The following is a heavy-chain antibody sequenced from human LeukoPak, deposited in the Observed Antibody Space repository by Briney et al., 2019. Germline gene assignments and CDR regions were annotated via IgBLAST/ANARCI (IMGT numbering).Heavy chain of an antibody. CDR2: SYYSGST. V-gene: IGHV4-59*01. Sequence: SETLSFTCTFSVGSISSYYWSWIRQPPGKGLEWFGNSYYSGSTNYNPSLKGRVTISVDASKNQLFLKLSSVTAADTDVYYCARAGKYYDILTGYYLPYYYYYGMGVWGQGTTVTVSS. J-gene: IGHJ6*02. D-gene: IGHD3-9*01. CDR1: VGSISSYY. CDR3: ARAGKYYDILTGYYLPYYYYYGMGV.